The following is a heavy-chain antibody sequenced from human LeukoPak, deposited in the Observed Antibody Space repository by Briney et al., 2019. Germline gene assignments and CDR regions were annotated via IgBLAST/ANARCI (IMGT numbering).Heavy chain of an antibody. CDR2: IYYSGST. D-gene: IGHD3-10*01. Sequence: SQTLSLTCTVSGGSISSGDYYWSWIRQPPGKGLEWIGYIYYSGSTYYNPSLKSRVTISVDTSKNQFSLKLSSVTAADTAVYYCARGSVYYGSGRKPVDYWGQGTLVTVSS. J-gene: IGHJ4*02. CDR1: GGSISSGDYY. V-gene: IGHV4-30-4*01. CDR3: ARGSVYYGSGRKPVDY.